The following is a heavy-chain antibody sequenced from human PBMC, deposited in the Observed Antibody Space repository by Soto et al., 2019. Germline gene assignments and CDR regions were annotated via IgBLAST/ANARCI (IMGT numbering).Heavy chain of an antibody. J-gene: IGHJ3*02. D-gene: IGHD3-22*01. Sequence: QVQLVQSGAEVKKPGSSVKVSCKASGGTFSSYAISWVRQAPGHGLEWMGGIIPIFGTANYAPKFQGRVTITADESTSTAYMELSSLRSEDTAVYYCAASYDSSGYVDAFDIWGQGTMVTVSS. CDR3: AASYDSSGYVDAFDI. CDR1: GGTFSSYA. CDR2: IIPIFGTA. V-gene: IGHV1-69*01.